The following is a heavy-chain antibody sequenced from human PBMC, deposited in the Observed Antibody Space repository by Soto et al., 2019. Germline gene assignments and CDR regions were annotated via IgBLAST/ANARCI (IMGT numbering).Heavy chain of an antibody. CDR1: GFRFIVGW. Sequence: EVHLVESGGGLVKPGGSLRLSCAASGFRFIVGWMSWVRQAPGRGLEWVGRVKSKVSGGTTDYGAPVEGRFTISRDDSKNTLYLQMYSLKTEDTAVYYCTTIVAGTGYWGQGTLVSVSS. J-gene: IGHJ4*02. CDR3: TTIVAGTGY. D-gene: IGHD6-19*01. CDR2: VKSKVSGGTT. V-gene: IGHV3-15*01.